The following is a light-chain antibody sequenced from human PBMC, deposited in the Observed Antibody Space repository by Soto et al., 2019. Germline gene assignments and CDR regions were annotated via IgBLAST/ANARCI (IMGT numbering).Light chain of an antibody. CDR2: DAS. Sequence: EVVLTQSPATLSLSPGERATFSCRASQNVGTFLAWYQLKPGQAPRLVIYDASNRAAGIPDRFSGSGSGTDFTLTISGLEPEDFALYYCLQRNNWPPWTFGQGTKVDIK. V-gene: IGKV3-11*01. CDR3: LQRNNWPPWT. CDR1: QNVGTF. J-gene: IGKJ1*01.